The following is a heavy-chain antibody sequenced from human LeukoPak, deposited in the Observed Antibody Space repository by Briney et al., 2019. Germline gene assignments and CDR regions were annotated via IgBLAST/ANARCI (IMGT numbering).Heavy chain of an antibody. J-gene: IGHJ4*02. CDR2: IHHRGST. D-gene: IGHD6-13*01. CDR1: GGSISSNY. CDR3: ARGTQYSSSWYYFDY. V-gene: IGHV4-59*01. Sequence: SETLSLTCTVSGGSISSNYWTWIRQPPGKGLEWIGYIHHRGSTYYNPSLTSRVTISVDTSKNQFSLKLSSVTAADTAVFYCARGTQYSSSWYYFDYWGKGILVTVSS.